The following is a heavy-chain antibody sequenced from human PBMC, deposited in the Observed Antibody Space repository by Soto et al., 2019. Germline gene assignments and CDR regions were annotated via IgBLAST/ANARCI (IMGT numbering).Heavy chain of an antibody. CDR3: ARDSGNQLLSDY. V-gene: IGHV1-69*08. J-gene: IGHJ4*02. D-gene: IGHD2-2*01. CDR2: SIPILDVA. Sequence: QVQLVQSGAEVKKPGSSVRVSCKASGDTFSTYTISWVRQAPGQGFEWLGRSIPILDVANYAQSFQGRVTITADKSTSTAYMELNSLRSEDTAVYYCARDSGNQLLSDYWGQGTLVTVSS. CDR1: GDTFSTYT.